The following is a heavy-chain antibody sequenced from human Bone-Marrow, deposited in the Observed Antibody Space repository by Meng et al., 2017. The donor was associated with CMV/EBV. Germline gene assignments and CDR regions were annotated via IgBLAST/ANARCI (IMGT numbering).Heavy chain of an antibody. CDR3: ARYGTPGFDP. Sequence: SETLSLTCTVSGGSISGTSYYWGWIRQPPGKGLECIGSIHYSGDTHNNSSLKSRVTLSVDTSKNQFSLRLKSVTAADTAVYFCARYGTPGFDPWGQGILVTFSS. CDR2: IHYSGDT. V-gene: IGHV4-39*07. D-gene: IGHD1-1*01. CDR1: GGSISGTSYY. J-gene: IGHJ5*02.